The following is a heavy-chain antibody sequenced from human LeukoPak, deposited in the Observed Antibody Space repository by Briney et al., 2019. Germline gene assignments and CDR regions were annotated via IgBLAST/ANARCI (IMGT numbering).Heavy chain of an antibody. D-gene: IGHD1-26*01. V-gene: IGHV3-21*01. Sequence: PGESLKISCAASGFTFSRYAMNWVRQAPGRALEWVSSITSGGLYIFYADSVRGRFTISRDNAKNSLYLQMTGLGPEDTAVYYCARDPYSGNYGPYYYYYMDVWGTGTTVTISS. CDR2: ITSGGLYI. CDR3: ARDPYSGNYGPYYYYYMDV. J-gene: IGHJ6*03. CDR1: GFTFSRYA.